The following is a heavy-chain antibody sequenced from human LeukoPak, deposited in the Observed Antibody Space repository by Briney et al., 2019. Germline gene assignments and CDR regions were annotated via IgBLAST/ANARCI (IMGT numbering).Heavy chain of an antibody. Sequence: ASVKVSCKASGYTFTSYDINWVRQAPGQGLEWMGWMNPNSGNTGYAQKFQGRVTITRNTSISTAYMELSSLRSEDTAVYYCARIGAYYYDSSENYWGQGTLVTVSS. CDR1: GYTFTSYD. J-gene: IGHJ4*02. D-gene: IGHD3-22*01. CDR2: MNPNSGNT. V-gene: IGHV1-8*03. CDR3: ARIGAYYYDSSENY.